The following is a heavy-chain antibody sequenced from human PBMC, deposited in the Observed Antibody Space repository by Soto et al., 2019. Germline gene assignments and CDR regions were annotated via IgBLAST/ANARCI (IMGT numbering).Heavy chain of an antibody. CDR1: GFIVSSNY. J-gene: IGHJ2*01. V-gene: IGHV3-66*01. CDR2: MYGGGGT. D-gene: IGHD4-17*01. CDR3: CGPSTVTINWFFDL. Sequence: EVQLVESGGGLVQPGGSLRLSCAASGFIVSSNYMSWVRQAPGKGLEWVSVMYGGGGTNYADSVKGRFIVSRDSSKNTLFLQMNNLRAEDTAVYYCCGPSTVTINWFFDLWGRGTLVTVSS.